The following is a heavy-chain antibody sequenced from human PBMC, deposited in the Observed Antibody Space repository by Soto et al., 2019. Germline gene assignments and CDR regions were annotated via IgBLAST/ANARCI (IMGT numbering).Heavy chain of an antibody. CDR2: IIPIFGTA. Sequence: SVKVSCKASGGTFSSYAISWVRQAPGQGLEWMGGIIPIFGTANYAQKFQGRVTITADESTSTAYMELSSLRSEDTAVYYCARSQVKVVPSANDYGMDVWGQGTTVTSP. CDR1: GGTFSSYA. CDR3: ARSQVKVVPSANDYGMDV. J-gene: IGHJ6*02. D-gene: IGHD2-2*01. V-gene: IGHV1-69*13.